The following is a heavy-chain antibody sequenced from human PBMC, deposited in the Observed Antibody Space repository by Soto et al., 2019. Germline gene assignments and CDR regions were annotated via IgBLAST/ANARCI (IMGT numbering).Heavy chain of an antibody. J-gene: IGHJ5*02. CDR1: WFSLHNSEVG. CDR2: IYWNDDK. Sequence: KPVTHKHTLAMACTSCWFSLHNSEVGVGWIRQPPGKALEWLALIYWNDDKRYSPSLKSRLTITKDTSKNQVVLTMTNMDPVDTATYYCAHRQHYNILTGSVFEPLVKGTLVTV. D-gene: IGHD3-9*01. CDR3: AHRQHYNILTGSVFEP. V-gene: IGHV2-5*01.